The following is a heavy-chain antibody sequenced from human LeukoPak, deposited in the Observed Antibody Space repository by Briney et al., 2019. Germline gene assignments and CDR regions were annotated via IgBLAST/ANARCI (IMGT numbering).Heavy chain of an antibody. Sequence: GGSLRLSCAASGFTFSTFPMNWVRQAPGKGLEWVSSISSGSGYMYYADSVKGRFTISRANAKNSLYLQMNSLRAEDTAVYYCARGYGDYGKYYFDSWGQGTLVTVSS. CDR3: ARGYGDYGKYYFDS. V-gene: IGHV3-21*01. CDR1: GFTFSTFP. CDR2: ISSGSGYM. J-gene: IGHJ4*02. D-gene: IGHD4-17*01.